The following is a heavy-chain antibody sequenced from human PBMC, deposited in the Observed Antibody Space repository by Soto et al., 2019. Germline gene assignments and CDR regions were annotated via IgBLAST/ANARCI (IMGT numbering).Heavy chain of an antibody. Sequence: QVQLQESGPGLVKSSETLSLTCTVSGGSISPYYWSWIRESPGKGLEWIGYISYSGNPYYSPSLKSRVIMSSDTARNQITLKVASATAADTAVYFCARGVGSTPPRYWGQGTLVSVSS. V-gene: IGHV4-59*01. CDR3: ARGVGSTPPRY. CDR2: ISYSGNP. CDR1: GGSISPYY. J-gene: IGHJ4*02. D-gene: IGHD1-26*01.